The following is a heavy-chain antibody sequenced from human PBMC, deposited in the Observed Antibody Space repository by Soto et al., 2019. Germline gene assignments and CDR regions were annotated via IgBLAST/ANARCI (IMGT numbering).Heavy chain of an antibody. CDR2: INSDGSST. CDR1: GFTFSSYW. V-gene: IGHV3-74*01. D-gene: IGHD3-3*01. J-gene: IGHJ4*02. CDR3: ARSASDYDFWSGYFRHAAYYFDY. Sequence: EVQLVASGGGLVQPGGSLRLSCAASGFTFSSYWMHWVRQAPGKGLVWVSRINSDGSSTSYADSVKGRFTISRDNAKNTLYLQMNSLRAEDTAVYYCARSASDYDFWSGYFRHAAYYFDYWGQGTLVTVSS.